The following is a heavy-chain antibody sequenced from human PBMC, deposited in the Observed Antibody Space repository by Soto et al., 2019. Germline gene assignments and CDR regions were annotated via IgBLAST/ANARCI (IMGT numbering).Heavy chain of an antibody. Sequence: SVKVSCKASGGTFSSYAISWVRQAPGQGLEWMGGIIPLFGTANYAQKFQGTVTITADESTSTAYMELSSLRSEDTAVYYCAETTRNPYYYGMDVWGQGTTVTVSS. J-gene: IGHJ6*02. CDR2: IIPLFGTA. CDR1: GGTFSSYA. V-gene: IGHV1-69*13. D-gene: IGHD1-1*01. CDR3: AETTRNPYYYGMDV.